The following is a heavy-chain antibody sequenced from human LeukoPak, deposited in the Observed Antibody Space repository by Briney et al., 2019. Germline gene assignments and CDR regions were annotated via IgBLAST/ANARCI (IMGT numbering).Heavy chain of an antibody. D-gene: IGHD4-23*01. CDR3: ARKYGGNYPIDY. V-gene: IGHV4-31*03. Sequence: SETLSLTCTVSGVSISSGGYYWSWLRQHPGKGLEWIGNIYYSGSTYYNPSLKSRVTISVDTSKNQFSLKLSSVTAADTAVYYCARKYGGNYPIDYWGQGTLVTASP. CDR1: GVSISSGGYY. CDR2: IYYSGST. J-gene: IGHJ4*02.